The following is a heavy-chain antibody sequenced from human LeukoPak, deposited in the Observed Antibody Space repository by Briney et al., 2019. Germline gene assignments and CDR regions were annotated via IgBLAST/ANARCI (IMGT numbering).Heavy chain of an antibody. V-gene: IGHV3-23*01. CDR2: ISGSGGST. J-gene: IGHJ5*02. Sequence: GGSLRLSCAASGFTFSSYAMSWVRQAPGKGLEWVSAISGSGGSTYYADSVKGRFTISRDNSKNTLYLQMNSLRAGDTAVYYCAKSLGVVRGVYPWGQGTLVTVSS. CDR3: AKSLGVVRGVYP. D-gene: IGHD3-10*01. CDR1: GFTFSSYA.